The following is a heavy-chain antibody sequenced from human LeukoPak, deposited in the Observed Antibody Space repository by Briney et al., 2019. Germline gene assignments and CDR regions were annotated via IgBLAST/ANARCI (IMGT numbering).Heavy chain of an antibody. CDR1: GYTFTDYY. CDR2: INLNSGGT. D-gene: IGHD3-9*01. CDR3: ARVKDHYDILTGYYLAAFDY. J-gene: IGHJ4*02. V-gene: IGHV1-2*02. Sequence: ASVKVSCKASGYTFTDYYMHWVRQAPGQGLEWMGWINLNSGGTNYAQKFQGRVTKTRDTSINTAYMELSRLRSDDTAVYYCARVKDHYDILTGYYLAAFDYWGQGTLVTVSS.